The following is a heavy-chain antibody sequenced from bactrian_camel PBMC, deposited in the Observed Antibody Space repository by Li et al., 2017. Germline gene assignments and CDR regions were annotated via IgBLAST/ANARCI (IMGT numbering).Heavy chain of an antibody. CDR2: LDRYGGT. D-gene: IGHD6*01. CDR3: AAGSSAAGWLNLRADAFSY. CDR1: GKMYSAYC. J-gene: IGHJ4*01. Sequence: HVQLVESGGGSVQAGESLRLSCVASGKMYSAYCWAWFRQAPGNEREGVAALDRYGGTRYEDSVRGRFTISEDRARNILYLQMNSLKEEDTAMYYCAAGSSAAGWLNLRADAFSYWGQGTQVTVS. V-gene: IGHV3S53*01.